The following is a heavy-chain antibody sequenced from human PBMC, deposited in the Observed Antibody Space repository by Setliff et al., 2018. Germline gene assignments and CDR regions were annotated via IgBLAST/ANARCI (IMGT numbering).Heavy chain of an antibody. J-gene: IGHJ6*02. D-gene: IGHD3-10*01. CDR1: GGSFSTYY. CDR2: INHSGST. V-gene: IGHV4-34*01. Sequence: PSETLSLTCAVYGGSFSTYYWIWIRQPPGKGLEWIGEINHSGSTNYNPSLKSRVTISVATSKNQFSLKLSSVTAADTAVYYCARGGRSWWFGELPTYGMDVWGQGTTVTVSS. CDR3: ARGGRSWWFGELPTYGMDV.